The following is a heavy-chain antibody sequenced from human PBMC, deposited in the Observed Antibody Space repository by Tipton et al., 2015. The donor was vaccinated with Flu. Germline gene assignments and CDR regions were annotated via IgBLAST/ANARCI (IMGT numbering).Heavy chain of an antibody. J-gene: IGHJ2*01. CDR1: GGPISSGGDY. V-gene: IGHV4-31*03. Sequence: TLSLTCSVSGGPISSGGDYWSWIRQHPGKGLEWIGHIYYIGTTYYNPSLESRITISVDTSKNQFSLKLSSVTAADTAVYYCARMEWTVTTPRYFDLWGRGTLVTVSS. CDR3: ARMEWTVTTPRYFDL. D-gene: IGHD4-17*01. CDR2: IYYIGTT.